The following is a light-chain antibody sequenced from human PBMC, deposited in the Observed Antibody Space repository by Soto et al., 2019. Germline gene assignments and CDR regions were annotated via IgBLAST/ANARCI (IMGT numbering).Light chain of an antibody. CDR3: QQYGDWPLT. V-gene: IGKV3-15*01. Sequence: EIVVTQSPATLSVSPGERATLSCRASQSVGNNFAWYQQKPGQAPRLLIFATSNRATGVPARFSGSGSVTECTLTISSLQSEDFAVYYCQQYGDWPLTFGGGAKVEIE. CDR1: QSVGNN. CDR2: ATS. J-gene: IGKJ4*01.